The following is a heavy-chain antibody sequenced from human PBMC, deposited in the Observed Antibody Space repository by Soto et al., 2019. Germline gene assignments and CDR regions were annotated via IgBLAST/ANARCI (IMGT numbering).Heavy chain of an antibody. CDR2: IIPIFGTA. CDR1: GGTFSSYA. J-gene: IGHJ6*02. CDR3: ASPVVPAAIYYYYGIDV. V-gene: IGHV1-69*01. D-gene: IGHD2-2*02. Sequence: QVQLVQSGAEVKKPGSSVKVSCKASGGTFSSYAISWVRQAPGQGLEWMGGIIPIFGTANYAQKFQGRVTIPADESKSKAHMELSSLRSEDTAGDYCASPVVPAAIYYYYGIDVWGQGTTVTVSS.